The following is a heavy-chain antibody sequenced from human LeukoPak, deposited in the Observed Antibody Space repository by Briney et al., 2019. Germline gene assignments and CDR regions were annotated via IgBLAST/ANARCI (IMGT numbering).Heavy chain of an antibody. CDR1: GGSISSSSYY. CDR2: IYYSGST. D-gene: IGHD3-10*01. CDR3: ARHVILWFGEIYY. V-gene: IGHV4-39*01. J-gene: IGHJ4*02. Sequence: SETLSLTCTVSGGSISSSSYYWGWIRQPPGKGLEWIGSIYYSGSTYYNPSLKSRVTISVDTSKNQFSLKLSSVTAADTAVYYCARHVILWFGEIYYWGQGTLVTVSS.